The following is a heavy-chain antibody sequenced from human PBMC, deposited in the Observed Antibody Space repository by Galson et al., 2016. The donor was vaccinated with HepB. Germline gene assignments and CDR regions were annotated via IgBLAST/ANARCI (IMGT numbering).Heavy chain of an antibody. D-gene: IGHD6-13*01. CDR2: ISWNSGAI. V-gene: IGHV3-9*01. J-gene: IGHJ6*02. CDR1: GFSFDESA. CDR3: AKDLSGIPYYYSLDV. Sequence: LRLSCAASGFSFDESAMHWVRQAPGKGLEWVSGISWNSGAIDYADSVRGRFTISRDNAKNSLDLQMSSLRAEDTALYYCAKDLSGIPYYYSLDVWGLGTTVTVS.